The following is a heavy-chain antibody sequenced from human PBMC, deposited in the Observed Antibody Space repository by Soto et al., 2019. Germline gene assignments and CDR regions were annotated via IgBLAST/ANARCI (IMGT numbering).Heavy chain of an antibody. Sequence: QVQLVQSGAEVKKPGSSVKVSCKASGGTFSSYAISWVRQAPGQGLEWMGGIIPIFGTANYARKFQGRVTITADESTSTAYMELSSLSSEDTAVYYCAREVLSGYGDYEGHYWGQGTLVTVSS. CDR2: IIPIFGTA. D-gene: IGHD4-17*01. J-gene: IGHJ4*02. CDR3: AREVLSGYGDYEGHY. V-gene: IGHV1-69*01. CDR1: GGTFSSYA.